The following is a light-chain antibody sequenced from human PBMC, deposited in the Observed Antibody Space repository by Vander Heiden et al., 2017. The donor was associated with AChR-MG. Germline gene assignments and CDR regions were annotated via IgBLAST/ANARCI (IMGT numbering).Light chain of an antibody. V-gene: IGKV1-39*01. CDR1: QSVSNY. CDR3: QHSDSTPFT. Sequence: DIQMTQSPSSLPASVGDRVTITCRASQSVSNYLNWYQQITGKAPKLLIYDASTLQSGVPSRFSGSGSGTDFTLTINSLQPEDFATYYCQHSDSTPFTFGHGTKVDVK. CDR2: DAS. J-gene: IGKJ3*01.